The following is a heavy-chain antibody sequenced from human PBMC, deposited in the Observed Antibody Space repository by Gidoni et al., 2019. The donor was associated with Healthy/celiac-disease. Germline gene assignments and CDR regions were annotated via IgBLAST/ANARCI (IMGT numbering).Heavy chain of an antibody. J-gene: IGHJ4*02. CDR1: GGSFSGYY. CDR2: SNHSGST. D-gene: IGHD3-10*01. Sequence: QVQLQQWGAGLLTPSETLYRTCAGYGGSFSGYYWSWIRQPPGKGLEWIGESNHSGSTNYNPSLKSRVSISVDTSKNQFSLKLSSVTAADTAVYYCARGARYYYGSGSFGYWGQGTLVTVSS. V-gene: IGHV4-34*01. CDR3: ARGARYYYGSGSFGY.